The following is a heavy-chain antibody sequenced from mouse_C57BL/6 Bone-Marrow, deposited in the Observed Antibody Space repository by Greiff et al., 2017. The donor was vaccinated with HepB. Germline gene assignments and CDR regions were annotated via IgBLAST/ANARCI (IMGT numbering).Heavy chain of an antibody. V-gene: IGHV1-55*01. Sequence: QVQLQQPGAELVKPGASVKMSCKASGYTFTSYWITWVKQRPGQGLEWIGDIYPGSGSTNYNEKFKSKATLTVDTSSSTAYMQLSSLTSEDSAVYYCARGGDYDAVRVHFDYWGQGTTLTVSS. J-gene: IGHJ2*01. D-gene: IGHD2-3*01. CDR2: IYPGSGST. CDR1: GYTFTSYW. CDR3: ARGGDYDAVRVHFDY.